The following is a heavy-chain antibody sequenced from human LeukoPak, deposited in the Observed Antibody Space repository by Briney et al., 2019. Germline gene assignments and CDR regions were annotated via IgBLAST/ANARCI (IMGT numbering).Heavy chain of an antibody. Sequence: GGSLRLSCVGSGFTFSSYAVHWVRQAPGKGLEWVAVISYGGSNKHYADSVKGRFTISRDNSKNTLYLEMNSLRAEDTAVYYCARDPTQDGSGSYPSDYWGQGTLVTVSS. J-gene: IGHJ4*02. D-gene: IGHD3-10*01. V-gene: IGHV3-30-3*01. CDR1: GFTFSSYA. CDR2: ISYGGSNK. CDR3: ARDPTQDGSGSYPSDY.